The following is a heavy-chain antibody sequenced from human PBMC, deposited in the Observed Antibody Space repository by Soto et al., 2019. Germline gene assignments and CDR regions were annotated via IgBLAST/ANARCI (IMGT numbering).Heavy chain of an antibody. Sequence: PGGSMRLSCGCPPFSFGGHAMSWVRQAPGKGLEWVAASSGTGRDAFYSNSAKGRFTISRDNSKNTLFMQLNRLRAEDTAVYDCVAHAGVTLGRDWFDPWGQGTVVTVSS. CDR3: VAHAGVTLGRDWFDP. J-gene: IGHJ5*02. V-gene: IGHV3-23*01. CDR1: PFSFGGHA. CDR2: SSGTGRDA. D-gene: IGHD3-10*01.